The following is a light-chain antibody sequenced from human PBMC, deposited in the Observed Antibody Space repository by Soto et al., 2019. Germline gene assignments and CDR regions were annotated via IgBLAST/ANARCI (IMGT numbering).Light chain of an antibody. J-gene: IGLJ1*01. CDR3: SSYTSSSTYV. CDR1: SSDVGGYNY. CDR2: EVS. V-gene: IGLV2-14*01. Sequence: QSVLTKPASVSGSPGQSITISCTGTSSDVGGYNYVSWYQQHPGKAPKLMIYEVSNRPSGVSNRFSGPKSGNTASLTISGXQAEDEADYYCSSYTSSSTYVFGTGTKVNVL.